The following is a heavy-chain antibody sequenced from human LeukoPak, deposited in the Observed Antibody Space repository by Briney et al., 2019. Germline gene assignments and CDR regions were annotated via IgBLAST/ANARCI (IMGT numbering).Heavy chain of an antibody. Sequence: SETLSLTCAVYGGSFSGYYWSWIRQPPGKGLEWIGEINHSGSTNYNPSLKSRVTISVDTSKNQFSLKLSSVTGADTAVYYCARGTVVAPLLTWGQGTLVTVSS. V-gene: IGHV4-34*01. J-gene: IGHJ5*02. D-gene: IGHD2-15*01. CDR1: GGSFSGYY. CDR2: INHSGST. CDR3: ARGTVVAPLLT.